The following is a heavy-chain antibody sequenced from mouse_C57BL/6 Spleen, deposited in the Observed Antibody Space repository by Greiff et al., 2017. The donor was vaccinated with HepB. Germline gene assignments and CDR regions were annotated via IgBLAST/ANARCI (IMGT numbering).Heavy chain of an antibody. CDR2: INPNNGGT. CDR1: GYTFTDYY. D-gene: IGHD1-1*01. CDR3: ATQYYGSSYVRFAY. J-gene: IGHJ3*01. V-gene: IGHV1-26*01. Sequence: EVQLQQSGPELVKPGASVKISCKASGYTFTDYYMNWVKQSHGKSLEWIGDINPNNGGTSYNQKFKGKATLTVDKSSSTAYMELRSLTSEDSAVYYCATQYYGSSYVRFAYWGQGTLVTVSA.